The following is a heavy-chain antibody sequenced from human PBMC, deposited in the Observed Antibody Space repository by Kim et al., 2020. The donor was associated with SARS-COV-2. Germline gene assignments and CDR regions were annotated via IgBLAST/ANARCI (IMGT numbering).Heavy chain of an antibody. Sequence: ADPVKGRFTSSQDNAKNYLYLQMNSLRAEDTAVYYCARGDTMIVVAPGDIWGQGTMVTVSS. J-gene: IGHJ3*02. D-gene: IGHD3-22*01. V-gene: IGHV3-21*01. CDR3: ARGDTMIVVAPGDI.